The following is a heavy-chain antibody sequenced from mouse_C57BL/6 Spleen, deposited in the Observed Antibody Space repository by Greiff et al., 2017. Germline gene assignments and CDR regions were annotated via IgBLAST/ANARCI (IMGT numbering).Heavy chain of an antibody. CDR3: ARGSSYVFFDY. J-gene: IGHJ2*01. Sequence: VKLMESGAELVKPGASVKISCKASGYAFSSYWMNWVKQRPGKGLEWIGQIYPGDGDTNYNGKFKGKATLTADKSSSTAYMQRSSLTSEDSAVYFCARGSSYVFFDYWGQGTTLTVSS. CDR2: IYPGDGDT. CDR1: GYAFSSYW. D-gene: IGHD1-1*01. V-gene: IGHV1-80*01.